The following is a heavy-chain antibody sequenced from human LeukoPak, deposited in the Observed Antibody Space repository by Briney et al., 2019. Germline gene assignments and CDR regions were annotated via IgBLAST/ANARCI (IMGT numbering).Heavy chain of an antibody. CDR1: GFTFSSYT. D-gene: IGHD2-15*01. CDR3: ARAQYSDY. V-gene: IGHV3-21*01. J-gene: IGHJ4*02. Sequence: GGSLRLSCAASGFTFSSYTVNWVRQAPGKGLEWVSSISSSGTYIYYADSVKGRFTISRDNAKNSLSLQMNSLRAEDTAVYYCARAQYSDYWGQGTLATVSS. CDR2: ISSSGTYI.